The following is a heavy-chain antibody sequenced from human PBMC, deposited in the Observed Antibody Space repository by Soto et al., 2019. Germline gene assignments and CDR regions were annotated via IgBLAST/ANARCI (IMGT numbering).Heavy chain of an antibody. CDR1: GFTFSNYA. D-gene: IGHD3-22*01. Sequence: VGSLRLSCAASGFTFSNYAMNWVRQAPGKGLEWVSAISGSGGSTYYADSVKGRFTISRDNAKNTLYLQMNSLRAEDTAVYYCAKDGAYYYDSSGYFYFQHWGQGTLVTVSS. J-gene: IGHJ1*01. CDR2: ISGSGGST. V-gene: IGHV3-23*01. CDR3: AKDGAYYYDSSGYFYFQH.